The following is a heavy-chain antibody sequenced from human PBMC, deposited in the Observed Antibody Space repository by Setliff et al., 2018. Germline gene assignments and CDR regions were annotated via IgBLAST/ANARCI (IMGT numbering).Heavy chain of an antibody. J-gene: IGHJ6*03. V-gene: IGHV3-74*01. CDR3: VALDWGENFYNVDA. CDR2: INGDATIA. CDR1: GFNFNKYW. Sequence: PGGSLRLSCTVYGFNFNKYWMYWVRQAPGKGLEWVSRINGDATIAHYADSVKGRFTISRDNGRNTLYLQINSLRGEDTGVYFCVALDWGENFYNVDAWGKGTTVTVSS. D-gene: IGHD7-27*01.